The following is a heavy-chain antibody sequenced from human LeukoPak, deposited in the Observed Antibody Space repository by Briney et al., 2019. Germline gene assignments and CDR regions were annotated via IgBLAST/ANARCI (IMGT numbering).Heavy chain of an antibody. Sequence: QPSRSLSLTCAAFGVTLSSFCLHWVRQPPGKGLDWVAVISSDGTNKHYADSVKGRFTISRDNSKNTLSLQMNSLRPEDTAVYFCAKDQAAFGDYDFDYWGQGTLVTVSP. J-gene: IGHJ4*02. V-gene: IGHV3-30*18. CDR1: GVTLSSFC. D-gene: IGHD4-17*01. CDR3: AKDQAAFGDYDFDY. CDR2: ISSDGTNK.